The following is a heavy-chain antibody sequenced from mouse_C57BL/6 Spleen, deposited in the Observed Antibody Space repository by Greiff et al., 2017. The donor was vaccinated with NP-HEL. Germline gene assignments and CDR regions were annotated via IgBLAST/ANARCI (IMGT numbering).Heavy chain of an antibody. CDR3: ARPATGYGSPYFDY. CDR2: ISSGSSTI. CDR1: GFTFSDYG. Sequence: DVKLVESGGGLVKPGGSLKLSCAASGFTFSDYGMHWVRQAPEKGLEWVAYISSGSSTIYYADTVKGRFTISRDNAKNTLFLQMTSLRSEDTAMYYCARPATGYGSPYFDYWGQGTTLTVSS. D-gene: IGHD1-1*01. V-gene: IGHV5-17*01. J-gene: IGHJ2*01.